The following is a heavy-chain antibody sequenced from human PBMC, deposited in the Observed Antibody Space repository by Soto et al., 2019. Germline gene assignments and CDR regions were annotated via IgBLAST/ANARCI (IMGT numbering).Heavy chain of an antibody. CDR2: ISSSGSTI. J-gene: IGHJ6*03. CDR3: AREKLYSRFYYYYMDV. D-gene: IGHD6-13*01. V-gene: IGHV3-11*01. CDR1: GFTFSDYY. Sequence: GGSLRLSCAASGFTFSDYYMSWIRQAPGKGLEWVSYISSSGSTIYYADSVKGRFTISRDNAKNSLYLQMNSLRAEDTAVYYCAREKLYSRFYYYYMDVWGKGTTVTVSS.